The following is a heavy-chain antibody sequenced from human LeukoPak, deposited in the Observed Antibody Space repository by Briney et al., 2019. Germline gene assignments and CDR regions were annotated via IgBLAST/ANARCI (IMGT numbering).Heavy chain of an antibody. D-gene: IGHD6-19*01. V-gene: IGHV4-59*01. CDR2: IYYSGST. J-gene: IGHJ2*01. CDR1: GDSISSNN. Sequence: SETLSLTCTVSGDSISSNNWSWIRQPPGKGLEWVWYIYYSGSTNYNPSPKSRVTISVDTSTNQFSLKLSSVPTADTAVYYSARDGIAVAGSYWYFDLWGRGTLVTVSS. CDR3: ARDGIAVAGSYWYFDL.